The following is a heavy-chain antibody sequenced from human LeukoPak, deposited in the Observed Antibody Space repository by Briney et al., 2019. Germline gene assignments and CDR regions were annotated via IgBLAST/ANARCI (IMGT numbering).Heavy chain of an antibody. J-gene: IGHJ6*04. CDR3: ARDLHGSRDV. CDR2: INPDGSIT. Sequence: GGSLRLSCADSGFTLSMFWIHWVRQAPGKGLEWVSRINPDGSITNYADSVTGRFTISRDNAKNTVYLQMDSLRAEDTAVYYCARDLHGSRDVWGKGTTVTVSS. CDR1: GFTLSMFW. V-gene: IGHV3-74*01.